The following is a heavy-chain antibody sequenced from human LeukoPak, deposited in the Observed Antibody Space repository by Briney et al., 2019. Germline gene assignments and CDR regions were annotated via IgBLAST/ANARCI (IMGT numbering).Heavy chain of an antibody. Sequence: GGSLTLSCAASGFTFSSYWMHWVRQAPAKELVWVSRINTDGSSTTYADSVKGRFTISRDNAKNTLYLQMNSLRAEDTAVYFCATSDYDSRYYFDCWGQGTLVSVPS. D-gene: IGHD5-12*01. CDR2: INTDGSST. V-gene: IGHV3-74*01. J-gene: IGHJ4*02. CDR3: ATSDYDSRYYFDC. CDR1: GFTFSSYW.